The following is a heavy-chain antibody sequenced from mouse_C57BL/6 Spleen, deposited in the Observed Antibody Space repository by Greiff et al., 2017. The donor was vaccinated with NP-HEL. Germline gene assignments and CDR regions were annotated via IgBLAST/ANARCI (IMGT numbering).Heavy chain of an antibody. CDR1: GFTFTDYY. Sequence: EVMLVESGGGLVQPGGSLSLSCAASGFTFTDYYMSWVRQPPGKALEWLGFIRNKANGYTTEYSASVKGRFTISRDNSQSILYLQMNALRAEDSATYYCARLYDGYPYWYFDVWGTGTTVTVSS. CDR3: ARLYDGYPYWYFDV. J-gene: IGHJ1*03. V-gene: IGHV7-3*01. D-gene: IGHD2-3*01. CDR2: IRNKANGYTT.